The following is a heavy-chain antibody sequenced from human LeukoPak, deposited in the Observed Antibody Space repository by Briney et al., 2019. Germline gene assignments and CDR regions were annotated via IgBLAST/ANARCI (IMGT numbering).Heavy chain of an antibody. D-gene: IGHD6-19*01. CDR2: IDHSGRT. CDR3: ARVIPRRIAVAGTGEMPD. Sequence: SETLSLTCAVFGGSFSGYYWSWIRQPPGKGPEWIGEIDHSGRTNSKSSLRSRVTISVDTSKNQFSLRLSSVTAADTAVYYCARVIPRRIAVAGTGEMPDWGQGTLVTVSS. CDR1: GGSFSGYY. J-gene: IGHJ4*02. V-gene: IGHV4-34*01.